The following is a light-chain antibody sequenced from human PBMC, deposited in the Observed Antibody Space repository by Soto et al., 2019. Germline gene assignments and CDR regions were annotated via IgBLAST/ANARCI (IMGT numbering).Light chain of an antibody. CDR3: QKYNSAPWT. Sequence: DIQMTQSPSSLSASVGARVTITCRASQGISNYLAWYQQQPGKVPKLLIYVASTLQSGAPSRFSGSGSGTDFTLTISSLQPEDVATYYCQKYNSAPWTFGQGTKVEIK. CDR1: QGISNY. CDR2: VAS. V-gene: IGKV1-27*01. J-gene: IGKJ1*01.